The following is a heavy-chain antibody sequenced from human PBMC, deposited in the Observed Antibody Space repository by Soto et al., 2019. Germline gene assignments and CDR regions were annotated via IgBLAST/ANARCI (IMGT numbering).Heavy chain of an antibody. J-gene: IGHJ1*01. CDR3: ARAGILTGYYFQN. CDR1: GGSIGSGDYY. Sequence: PSETLSLTCTVSGGSIGSGDYYWSWIRQPPGKGLEWIGYIYYSGSTYYNPSLKSRVTISVDTSKNQFSLKLSSVTAADTAVYYCARAGILTGYYFQNWGQGTLVTVSS. CDR2: IYYSGST. D-gene: IGHD3-9*01. V-gene: IGHV4-30-4*01.